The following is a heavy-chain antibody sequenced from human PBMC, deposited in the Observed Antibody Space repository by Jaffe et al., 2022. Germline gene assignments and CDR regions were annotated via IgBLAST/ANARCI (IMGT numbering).Heavy chain of an antibody. CDR3: AREPGKWFRELYPYYFDY. D-gene: IGHD3-10*01. J-gene: IGHJ4*02. CDR1: GDSVSSNSAA. V-gene: IGHV6-1*01. Sequence: QVQLQQSGPGLVKPSQTLSLTCAISGDSVSSNSAAWNWIRQSPSRGLEWLGRTYYRSKWYNDYAVSVKSRITINPDTSKNQFSLQLNSVTPEDTAVYYCAREPGKWFRELYPYYFDYWGQGTLVTVSS. CDR2: TYYRSKWYN.